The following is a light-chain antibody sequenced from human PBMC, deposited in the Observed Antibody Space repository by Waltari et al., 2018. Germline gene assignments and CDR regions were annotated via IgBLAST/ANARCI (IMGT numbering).Light chain of an antibody. CDR2: EDI. V-gene: IGLV3-10*01. CDR1: ALSKKY. J-gene: IGLJ3*02. Sequence: SYELTQPPSVSVSPGQTARTTCPGDALSKKYDYWYQQKSGQAPVLVIYEDIKRPTGIPERFSGSSSGTTATLTISGAHVDDEADYYCYSTDFSGHDRVFGGGTKLTIL. CDR3: YSTDFSGHDRV.